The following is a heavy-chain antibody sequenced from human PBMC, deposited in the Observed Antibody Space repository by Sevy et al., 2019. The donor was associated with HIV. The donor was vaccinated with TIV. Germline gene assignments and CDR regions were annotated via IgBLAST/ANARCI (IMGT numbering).Heavy chain of an antibody. V-gene: IGHV1-8*02. CDR1: GFNFRSYD. J-gene: IGHJ6*02. Sequence: ASVKVSCEASGFNFRSYDIYWVRQAPGQGLEWMGWMNTNTGNTGFAQKFQGRVTMTRNSSISTAYMELSNSRSEDTAVYYCARVSGWHLRYGLDVWGQGTTVTVSS. CDR3: ARVSGWHLRYGLDV. D-gene: IGHD6-19*01. CDR2: MNTNTGNT.